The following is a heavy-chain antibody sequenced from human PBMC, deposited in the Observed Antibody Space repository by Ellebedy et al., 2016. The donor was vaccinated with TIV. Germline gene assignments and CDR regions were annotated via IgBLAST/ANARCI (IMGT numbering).Heavy chain of an antibody. Sequence: PGESLKISCAASGFTFSSYAMNWVRQAPGKGLEWVSTISGSGGSTYYADSVKGRFTISRDNSRNTVSLQMNSLRVEDTAVYFCAKRSSEGAVADTWGQGTLVTVSS. J-gene: IGHJ1*01. CDR2: ISGSGGST. D-gene: IGHD6-19*01. V-gene: IGHV3-23*01. CDR1: GFTFSSYA. CDR3: AKRSSEGAVADT.